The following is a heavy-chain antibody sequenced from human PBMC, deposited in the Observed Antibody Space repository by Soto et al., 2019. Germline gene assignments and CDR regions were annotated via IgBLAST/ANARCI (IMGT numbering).Heavy chain of an antibody. CDR2: INPSGGST. J-gene: IGHJ4*02. CDR1: GYTFTSYY. CDR3: ARGSSSGWYRGYYYFDY. D-gene: IGHD6-19*01. V-gene: IGHV1-46*01. Sequence: QVQLVQSGAEVKKPGASVKVSCKASGYTFTSYYMHWVRQAPGQGLEWMGIINPSGGSTSYAQKFQGRVTMTRDTCTSTVYMELSSLRSEDTAVYYCARGSSSGWYRGYYYFDYWGQGTLVTVSS.